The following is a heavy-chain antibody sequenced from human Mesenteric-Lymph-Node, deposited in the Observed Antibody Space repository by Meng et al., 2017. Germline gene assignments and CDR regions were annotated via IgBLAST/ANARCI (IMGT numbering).Heavy chain of an antibody. V-gene: IGHV4-38-2*02. CDR2: ILPSGTT. CDR1: GYSISSGYY. D-gene: IGHD6-19*01. Sequence: SETLSLTCTVSGYSISSGYYWGWIRQPPGKGLEWIGRILPSGTTNYNSSLKSRVTMSVDTSKKQFSLKLNSVTAADTAVYYCARSSGENNGWYWYFDIWGRGTLVTVSS. J-gene: IGHJ2*01. CDR3: ARSSGENNGWYWYFDI.